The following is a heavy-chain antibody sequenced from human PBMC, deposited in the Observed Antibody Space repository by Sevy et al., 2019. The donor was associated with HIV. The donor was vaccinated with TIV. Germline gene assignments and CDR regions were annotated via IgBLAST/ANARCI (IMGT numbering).Heavy chain of an antibody. CDR3: ATEGGYCSSTSCYHYYYMDV. D-gene: IGHD2-2*01. CDR2: ISSSSAI. J-gene: IGHJ6*03. Sequence: GGSLRLSCAASGFTFSSYSMNWVRQAPGKGLEWVSYISSSSAIYYADSVKGRFTISRDNAKNSLYLQMNSLRDEDTAVYYCATEGGYCSSTSCYHYYYMDVWGKGTTVTISS. V-gene: IGHV3-48*02. CDR1: GFTFSSYS.